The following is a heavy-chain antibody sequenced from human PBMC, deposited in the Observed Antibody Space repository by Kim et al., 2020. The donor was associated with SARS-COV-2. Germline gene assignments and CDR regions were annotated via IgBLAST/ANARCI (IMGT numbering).Heavy chain of an antibody. J-gene: IGHJ4*02. CDR1: GFTFSSYA. CDR2: ISGSGGST. D-gene: IGHD3-10*01. Sequence: GGSLRLSCAASGFTFSSYAMSWVRQAPGKGLEWVSAISGSGGSTYYADSVKGRFTISRDNSKNTLYLQMNSLRAEDTAVYYCAKVGLLWFGEPYFDYWGQGTLVTVSS. V-gene: IGHV3-23*01. CDR3: AKVGLLWFGEPYFDY.